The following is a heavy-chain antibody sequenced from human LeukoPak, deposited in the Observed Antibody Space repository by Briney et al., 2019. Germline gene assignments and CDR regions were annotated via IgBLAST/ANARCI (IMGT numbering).Heavy chain of an antibody. CDR2: ISHDGSNK. V-gene: IGHV3-30*03. D-gene: IGHD6-6*01. CDR1: GFTFSSYG. J-gene: IGHJ4*02. CDR3: ARTSIAARPNFDY. Sequence: GGSLRLSCAASGFTFSSYGMHWVRQAPGKGLEWVAVISHDGSNKYYADSVKGRFTISRDNSKNTLYLQMNSLRAEDTAVYYCARTSIAARPNFDYWGQGTLVTVSS.